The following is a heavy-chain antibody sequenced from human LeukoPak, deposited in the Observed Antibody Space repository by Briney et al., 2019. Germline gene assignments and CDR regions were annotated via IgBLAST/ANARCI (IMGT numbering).Heavy chain of an antibody. Sequence: ASVKVSCKSSGYTFTDYYMHWVRQAPGQGLEWMGWIKPNNGDTNYAQKFQGRVALTRDTSINTAYMEVSRLRSDDTAVYYCARAMVAPTVDYYYMDVWGKGTTVTVSS. D-gene: IGHD2-15*01. V-gene: IGHV1-2*02. J-gene: IGHJ6*03. CDR1: GYTFTDYY. CDR3: ARAMVAPTVDYYYMDV. CDR2: IKPNNGDT.